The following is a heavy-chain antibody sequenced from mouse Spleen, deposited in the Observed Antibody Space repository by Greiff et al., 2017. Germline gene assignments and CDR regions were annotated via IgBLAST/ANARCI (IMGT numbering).Heavy chain of an antibody. CDR2: INPGSGGT. D-gene: IGHD2-4*01. Sequence: QVQLQQSGAELVRPGTSVKVSCKASGYAFTNYLIEWVKQRPGQGLEWIGVINPGSGGTNYNEKFKGKATLTADKSSSTAYMQLSSLTSDDSAVYFCARGDYDGVYYAMDYWGQGTSVTVSS. CDR3: ARGDYDGVYYAMDY. CDR1: GYAFTNYL. V-gene: IGHV1-54*01. J-gene: IGHJ4*01.